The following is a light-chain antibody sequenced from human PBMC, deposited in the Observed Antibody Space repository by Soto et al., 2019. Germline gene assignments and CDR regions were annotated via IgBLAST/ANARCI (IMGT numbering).Light chain of an antibody. CDR1: QSLLHSNGYNY. J-gene: IGKJ1*01. V-gene: IGKV2-28*01. Sequence: DFVMTQSPLSLPVTPGEPASISCRSSQSLLHSNGYNYLDWYLQKPGQSPQLLIYLGSNRASGVPDRFSGSGSGTDFTLKISRVEAEDVGVYYCMQALQTPWTFGQGTEVEIK. CDR2: LGS. CDR3: MQALQTPWT.